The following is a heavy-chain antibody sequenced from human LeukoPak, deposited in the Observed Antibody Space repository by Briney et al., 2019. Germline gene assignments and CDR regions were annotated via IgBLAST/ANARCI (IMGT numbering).Heavy chain of an antibody. Sequence: AESLQISCKGSGYSFTSYWIGCVRQMPGKGLEWMGIIYPGDSDTRYSPYFQGQGTISADKSISTAYLQWSSLKASDTDMYSCASYSYDSSGYSYYFDYWGQGTLVTVSS. CDR1: GYSFTSYW. V-gene: IGHV5-51*01. J-gene: IGHJ4*02. CDR2: IYPGDSDT. CDR3: ASYSYDSSGYSYYFDY. D-gene: IGHD3-22*01.